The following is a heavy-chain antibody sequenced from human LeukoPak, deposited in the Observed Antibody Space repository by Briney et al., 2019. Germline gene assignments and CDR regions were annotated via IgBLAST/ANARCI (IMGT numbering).Heavy chain of an antibody. V-gene: IGHV3-7*04. D-gene: IGHD4-17*01. CDR2: INQDGSEK. CDR3: ASDAGDYVGNDAFDI. Sequence: GGSLRLSCAASGFSLSTYGMSWVRQAPGKGLEWVAGINQDGSEKNYVDSVKGRFTISRDNAKNSLYLQMSSLRAEDTAVYYCASDAGDYVGNDAFDIWGQGTMVTVSS. J-gene: IGHJ3*02. CDR1: GFSLSTYG.